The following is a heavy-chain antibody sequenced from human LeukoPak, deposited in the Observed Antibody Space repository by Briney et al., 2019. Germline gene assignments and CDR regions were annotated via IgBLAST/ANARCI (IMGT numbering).Heavy chain of an antibody. V-gene: IGHV3-48*01. Sequence: PGGSLRLSCAASGFTFTIFGLNWVRQAPGKGPEWVSYIDARSGITYYADSVQGRFTLSRDNARESVFLQMDSLRGEDTAVYYCTRDSGYNAFDIWGQGTMVTASS. J-gene: IGHJ3*02. CDR1: GFTFTIFG. CDR2: IDARSGIT. CDR3: TRDSGYNAFDI. D-gene: IGHD5-12*01.